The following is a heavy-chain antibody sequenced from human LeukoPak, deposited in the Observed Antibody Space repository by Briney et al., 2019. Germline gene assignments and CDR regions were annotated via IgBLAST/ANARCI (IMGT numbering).Heavy chain of an antibody. J-gene: IGHJ5*02. V-gene: IGHV3-7*03. CDR3: LSDVARRP. D-gene: IGHD5-12*01. CDR2: INQDGSEK. Sequence: GGSLRLSCAASGFTFSSYWMSWVRQAPGEGLEWVANINQDGSEKYYVDSVKGRFTISRDNAKNSLYLQMNSLRAEDTAVYYCLSDVARRPWGQGTLVTVSS. CDR1: GFTFSSYW.